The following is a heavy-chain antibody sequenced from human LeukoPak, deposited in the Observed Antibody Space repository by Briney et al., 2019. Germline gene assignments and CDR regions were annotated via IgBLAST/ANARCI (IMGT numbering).Heavy chain of an antibody. CDR3: ARGYYDSSGYYDG. V-gene: IGHV4-34*01. CDR1: GGSFSGYY. Sequence: SETLSLTCAVYGGSFSGYYWSWIRQPPGKGLEWIGEINHSGSTNYNPSLKSRVTISVDTSKNQFSLKLSSVTAADTAVYCCARGYYDSSGYYDGWGQGTLVTVSS. J-gene: IGHJ4*02. CDR2: INHSGST. D-gene: IGHD3-22*01.